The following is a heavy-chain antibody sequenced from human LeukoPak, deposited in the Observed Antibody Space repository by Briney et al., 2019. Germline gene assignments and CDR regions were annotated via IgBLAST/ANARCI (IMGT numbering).Heavy chain of an antibody. V-gene: IGHV4-61*01. CDR3: ARVFPRSGDYGHKVGAFDI. Sequence: SETLSLTCTVSGGSVSSGSYYWSWIRQPPGKGLEWIGYIYYSGSSNYNPSLKSRVTISIDTAKNQFSLRLSSVTAADTAVYFCARVFPRSGDYGHKVGAFDIWGQGTLVTVSS. CDR1: GGSVSSGSYY. CDR2: IYYSGSS. D-gene: IGHD4-17*01. J-gene: IGHJ3*02.